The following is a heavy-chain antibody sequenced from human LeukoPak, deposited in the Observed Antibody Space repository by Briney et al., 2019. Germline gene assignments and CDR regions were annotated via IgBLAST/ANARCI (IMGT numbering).Heavy chain of an antibody. Sequence: GESLKISCKGSGYSFTRYWIGWVRQMPGKGLEWMGIVYPGDSDTRYSPSFQGQVTISADKSISTAYLQWSSLKASDTAMYYCARLPDFSGSYYYFDYWGQGTLVTVSS. CDR1: GYSFTRYW. CDR3: ARLPDFSGSYYYFDY. D-gene: IGHD1-26*01. V-gene: IGHV5-51*01. CDR2: VYPGDSDT. J-gene: IGHJ4*02.